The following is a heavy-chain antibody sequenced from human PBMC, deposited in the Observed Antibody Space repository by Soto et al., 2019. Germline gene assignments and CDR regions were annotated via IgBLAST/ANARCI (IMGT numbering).Heavy chain of an antibody. D-gene: IGHD6-13*01. CDR1: GFTFSSYW. J-gene: IGHJ6*02. V-gene: IGHV3-7*01. CDR3: ARIASAGRGWDV. Sequence: EVQLVESGGGLVQPGGSLRLSCAASGFTFSSYWMSWVRQGPVKGLEWVGNIKQDGSEKNYVDFVEGRFTISRDNAENSLYLQMNSLRAEDTAVYYCARIASAGRGWDVWGQGTTVVVSS. CDR2: IKQDGSEK.